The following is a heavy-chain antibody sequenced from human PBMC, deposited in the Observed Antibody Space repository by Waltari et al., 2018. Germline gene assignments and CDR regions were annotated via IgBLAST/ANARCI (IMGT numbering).Heavy chain of an antibody. J-gene: IGHJ4*02. CDR3: AKMRRNYYDSSGFDY. Sequence: EVQLVESGGGLVQPGGSLRLSCAASGFTFRSYAMRWVRQAPGKGLEWVSAISGSGGSTYYADSVKGRFTISRDNSKNTLYLQMNSLRAEDTAVYYCAKMRRNYYDSSGFDYWGQGTLVTVSS. CDR1: GFTFRSYA. D-gene: IGHD3-22*01. CDR2: ISGSGGST. V-gene: IGHV3-23*04.